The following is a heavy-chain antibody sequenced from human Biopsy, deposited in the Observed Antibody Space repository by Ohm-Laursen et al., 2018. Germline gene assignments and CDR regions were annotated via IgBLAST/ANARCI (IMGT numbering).Heavy chain of an antibody. J-gene: IGHJ4*02. V-gene: IGHV3-21*04. CDR1: GVTLSGYS. D-gene: IGHD1-26*01. CDR3: AKDLKWDVSADYFDF. CDR2: ISASSSYI. Sequence: SLRLSCTASGVTLSGYSMNWVRQAPGKGLEWVSSISASSSYIYYADSVKGRFTVSKENGKNSLYLHMKSLRAEDTALYYCAKDLKWDVSADYFDFWGQGTLVTVSS.